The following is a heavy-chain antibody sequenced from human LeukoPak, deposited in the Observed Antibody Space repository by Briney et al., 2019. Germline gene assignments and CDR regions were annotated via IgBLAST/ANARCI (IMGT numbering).Heavy chain of an antibody. CDR2: ISSSGSTI. J-gene: IGHJ3*02. CDR3: AREMEYYYDSSGYPYDAFDI. V-gene: IGHV3-48*04. Sequence: GGSLRLSCAASGFTFSSYWMNWVRQAPGKGLEWVSYISSSGSTIYYADFVKGRFTISRDNAKNSLYLQMNSLRAEDTAVYYCAREMEYYYDSSGYPYDAFDIWGQGTMVTVSS. D-gene: IGHD3-22*01. CDR1: GFTFSSYW.